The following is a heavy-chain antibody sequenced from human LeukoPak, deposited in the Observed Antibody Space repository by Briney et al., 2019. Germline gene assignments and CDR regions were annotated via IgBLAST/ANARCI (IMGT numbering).Heavy chain of an antibody. V-gene: IGHV3-9*01. Sequence: GGSLGLSCAASGFTFDDYAMHWVRQAPGKGLEWVSGISWNSGSIGYADSVKGRFTISRDNAKNSLYLQMNSLRAEDTALYYCAKGKYYYDSSGYLWFDPLGQGTLVTVSS. CDR2: ISWNSGSI. D-gene: IGHD3-22*01. CDR3: AKGKYYYDSSGYLWFDP. J-gene: IGHJ5*02. CDR1: GFTFDDYA.